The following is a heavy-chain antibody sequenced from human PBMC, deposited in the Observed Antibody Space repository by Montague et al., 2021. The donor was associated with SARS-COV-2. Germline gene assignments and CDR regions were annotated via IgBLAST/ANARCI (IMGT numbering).Heavy chain of an antibody. Sequence: SLRLSCAASGFTLSSYWMSWVRQTPGKGLEWVANIKPDGGEKHYVDSVKGRFTISRDNAKNSLNPQMDSLRAEDTALYYCARDSRIVGATGGMDVWGQGTTAIVSS. V-gene: IGHV3-7*03. CDR3: ARDSRIVGATGGMDV. CDR2: IKPDGGEK. CDR1: GFTLSSYW. J-gene: IGHJ6*02. D-gene: IGHD1-26*01.